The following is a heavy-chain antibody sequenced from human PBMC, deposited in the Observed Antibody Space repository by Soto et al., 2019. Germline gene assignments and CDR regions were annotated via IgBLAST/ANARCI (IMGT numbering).Heavy chain of an antibody. CDR2: IIPIFGTP. Sequence: QAQLVQPGSEVPKPGSSVQVSCKASGDTFNTHAISWVRQAPGQGLEWMGVIIPIFGTPNKAQRYQGRLTMTADMSTSTANMKLRSLRAEDTVVYYGARVRLIKAATTGDSYYFYYDMHVWGPGPTVTVSS. CDR3: ARVRLIKAATTGDSYYFYYDMHV. CDR1: GDTFNTHA. V-gene: IGHV1-69*06. J-gene: IGHJ6*02. D-gene: IGHD7-27*01.